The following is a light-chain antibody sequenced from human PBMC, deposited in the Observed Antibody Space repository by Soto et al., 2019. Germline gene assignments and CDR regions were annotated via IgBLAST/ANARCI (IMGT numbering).Light chain of an antibody. CDR3: QQRGTWPLT. Sequence: EIVLTQSPATLSLSPGESATLSCRASQSVSGSLAWYQQKPGQAPRLLMYDASNKAASIPARFSGSGSGTDFTLTISILEPEDFAVYYCQQRGTWPLTFGPGTKVGIK. CDR2: DAS. V-gene: IGKV3-11*01. J-gene: IGKJ3*01. CDR1: QSVSGS.